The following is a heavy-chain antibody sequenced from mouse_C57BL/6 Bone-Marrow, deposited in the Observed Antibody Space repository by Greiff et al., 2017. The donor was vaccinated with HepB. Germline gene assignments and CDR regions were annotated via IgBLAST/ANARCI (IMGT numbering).Heavy chain of an antibody. CDR3: AKGSLLLGYFDV. CDR1: GYTFTDYN. J-gene: IGHJ1*03. CDR2: INPNNGGT. D-gene: IGHD2-10*01. V-gene: IGHV1-22*01. Sequence: EVQLVESGPELVKPGASVKMSCKASGYTFTDYNMHWVKQSHGKSLEWIGYINPNNGGTSYNQKFKGKATLTVNKSSSTAYMELRSLTSEDSAVYYCAKGSLLLGYFDVWGTGTTVTVSS.